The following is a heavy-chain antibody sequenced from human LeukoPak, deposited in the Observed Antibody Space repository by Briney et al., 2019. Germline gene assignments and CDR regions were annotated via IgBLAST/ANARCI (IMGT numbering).Heavy chain of an antibody. D-gene: IGHD3-22*01. CDR1: GGSFSGYY. Sequence: PSETLSLTCAVYGGSFSGYYWSWIRQPPGKGLEWIGEINHSGSTNYNPPLKSRVTISVDTSKNQFSLKLSSVTAADTAVYYCARGRKYYYDSSGYYHYYYYYYMDVWGKGTTVTVSS. V-gene: IGHV4-34*01. CDR3: ARGRKYYYDSSGYYHYYYYYYMDV. J-gene: IGHJ6*03. CDR2: INHSGST.